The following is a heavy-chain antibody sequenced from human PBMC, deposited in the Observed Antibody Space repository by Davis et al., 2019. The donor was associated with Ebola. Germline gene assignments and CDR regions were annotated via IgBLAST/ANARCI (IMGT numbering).Heavy chain of an antibody. J-gene: IGHJ4*02. CDR2: VFSSGNT. CDR3: ARLSPLGTTVDD. D-gene: IGHD1-7*01. V-gene: IGHV4-39*01. CDR1: GDSIISSTYS. Sequence: PSETLSLTCTVSGDSIISSTYSWGWIRQPPGKGLEWVGRVFSSGNTFYTPALKGRLTISVETSSNQFSLRMTSVTAADTALYYCARLSPLGTTVDDWGQGILVTVSS.